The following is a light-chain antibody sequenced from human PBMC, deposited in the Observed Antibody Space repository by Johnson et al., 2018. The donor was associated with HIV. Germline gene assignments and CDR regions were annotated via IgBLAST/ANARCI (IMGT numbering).Light chain of an antibody. J-gene: IGLJ1*01. CDR1: TSNIGNIF. V-gene: IGLV1-51*01. Sequence: QSVLTQPPSISAAPGQKVSISCSRTTSNIGNIFVSWYQHPPGTAPRLVIYDTIKRHSGIPDRFSGSKSGTSATLGITGLQTGDEADYYCGTWDSSLNAYVFGAATKVAVL. CDR2: DTI. CDR3: GTWDSSLNAYV.